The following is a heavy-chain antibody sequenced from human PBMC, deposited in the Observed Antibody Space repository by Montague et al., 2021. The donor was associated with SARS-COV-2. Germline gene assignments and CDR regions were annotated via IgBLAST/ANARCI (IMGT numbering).Heavy chain of an antibody. CDR1: GVSVSSNNYY. CDR2: IYFNGHX. J-gene: IGHJ5*02. D-gene: IGHD3-16*01. Sequence: SETPSLTCSVSGVSVSSNNYYWTWIRRPQGKGLVWFGYIYFNGHXXLXPSLQGRVTTSIDTSKNHFSLRLTSVTPTDTAVYYCAREVVGVKTNWLDTWGQGTLVTVSS. CDR3: AREVVGVKTNWLDT. V-gene: IGHV4-61*03.